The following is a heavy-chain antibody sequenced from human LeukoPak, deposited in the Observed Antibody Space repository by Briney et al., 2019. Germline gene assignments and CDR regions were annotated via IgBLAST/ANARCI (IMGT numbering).Heavy chain of an antibody. Sequence: SETLSLTCTVTGASISSHYWCWIRQTPGTGLEWIGDIYDRGSTTYNPSLKSRVSIPVDTSRNQFSLNLRSVTAADTAVYYRAKIEVGRFDPWGQGTLATVSS. J-gene: IGHJ5*02. D-gene: IGHD1-26*01. V-gene: IGHV4-59*11. CDR3: AKIEVGRFDP. CDR2: IYDRGST. CDR1: GASISSHY.